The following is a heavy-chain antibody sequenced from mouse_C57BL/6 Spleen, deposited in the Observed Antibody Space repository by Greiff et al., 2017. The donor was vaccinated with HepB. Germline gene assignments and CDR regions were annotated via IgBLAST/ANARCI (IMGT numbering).Heavy chain of an antibody. D-gene: IGHD5-5*01. CDR3: TTLPHY. V-gene: IGHV1-39*01. J-gene: IGHJ2*01. Sequence: VQLQQSGPELVKPGASVKISCKASGYSFTDYNMNWVKQSNGKSLEWIGVINPNYGTTSYNQKFKGKATMTADTSSNTAYLQLSSLTSEDTAVYYCTTLPHYWGQGTTLTVSS. CDR1: GYSFTDYN. CDR2: INPNYGTT.